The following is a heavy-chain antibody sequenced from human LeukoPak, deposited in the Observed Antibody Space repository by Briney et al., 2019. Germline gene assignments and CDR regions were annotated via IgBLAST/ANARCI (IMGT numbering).Heavy chain of an antibody. V-gene: IGHV1-18*01. J-gene: IGHJ6*02. Sequence: ASVKVSCKASGYTFTSYGISWVRQAPGQGLEWMGWISAYNGNTNYAQKLQGRVTMTTDTSTSTAYMELRSLRSDDTAVYYCAREEVVVPAAIRGRYYYYGMDVWGQGTTVTVSS. CDR1: GYTFTSYG. CDR2: ISAYNGNT. CDR3: AREEVVVPAAIRGRYYYYGMDV. D-gene: IGHD2-2*01.